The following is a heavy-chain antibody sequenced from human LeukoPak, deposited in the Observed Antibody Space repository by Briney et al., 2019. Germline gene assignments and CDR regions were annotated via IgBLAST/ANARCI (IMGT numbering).Heavy chain of an antibody. J-gene: IGHJ4*02. D-gene: IGHD5-12*01. CDR2: TYYSGST. CDR1: GGSISSGGYY. CDR3: ARGRGYSGYDDY. Sequence: ASQTLSLTYTVSGGSISSGGYYWSWLRQHPGKGLEWIGYTYYSGSTYYNPSLKSRFTISVDTSKNQFSLKLSSVTAADTAVYYCARGRGYSGYDDYWGQGTLVTVSS. V-gene: IGHV4-31*03.